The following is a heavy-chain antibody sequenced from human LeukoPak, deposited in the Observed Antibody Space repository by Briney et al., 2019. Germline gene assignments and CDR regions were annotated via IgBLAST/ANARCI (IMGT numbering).Heavy chain of an antibody. CDR1: GGSFSGYY. D-gene: IGHD3-10*01. CDR2: INHSGST. V-gene: IGHV4-34*01. J-gene: IGHJ4*02. Sequence: PSETLSLTCAVYGGSFSGYYWSWIRQPPGKGLEWIGEINHSGSTNYNPSLKSRVTISVDTSKNQFSLKLGSVTAADTAVYYCARIYPHGSGPAWGQGTLVTVSS. CDR3: ARIYPHGSGPA.